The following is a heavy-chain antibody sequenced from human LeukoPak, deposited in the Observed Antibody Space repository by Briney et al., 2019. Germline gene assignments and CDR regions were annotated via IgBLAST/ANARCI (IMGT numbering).Heavy chain of an antibody. Sequence: ASVKVSCKASGYTFTSYGINWVRQAPGQGLEWMGWISGYNGNTNYAQKLQGRVTMTTDTSTSTAYMELRSLRSDDTAVYYCARDRPYYYDSSGYYPGDYWGQGTLVTVSS. CDR3: ARDRPYYYDSSGYYPGDY. V-gene: IGHV1-18*01. J-gene: IGHJ4*02. CDR2: ISGYNGNT. CDR1: GYTFTSYG. D-gene: IGHD3-22*01.